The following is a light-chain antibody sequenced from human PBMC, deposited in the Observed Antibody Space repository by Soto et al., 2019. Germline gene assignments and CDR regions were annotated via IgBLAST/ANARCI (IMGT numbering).Light chain of an antibody. CDR2: DGS. V-gene: IGKV3D-20*01. Sequence: EIVLTQSPATLSLSPGDRATLSCGASQSVRSSYVAWYQQKAGLAPRLLIYDGSSRASGIPDRFSGSGSGTDFTLTIGRLEPEYFAVYYCQQYDNAAPLSFGGGTKVEMK. CDR1: QSVRSSY. J-gene: IGKJ4*01. CDR3: QQYDNAAPLS.